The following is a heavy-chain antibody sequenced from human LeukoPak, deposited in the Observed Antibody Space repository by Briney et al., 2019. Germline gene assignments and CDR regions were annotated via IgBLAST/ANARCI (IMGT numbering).Heavy chain of an antibody. CDR2: IYYSGSA. CDR1: GGSISNYY. CDR3: ATEGDSGGYFDY. Sequence: SETLSLTGSVSGGSISNYYWSWIRQPPGKGLEWIGHIYYSGSANYNPSLKSRVTISVDTSKNRFSLKLSSVTAADTAVYYCATEGDSGGYFDYWGQGALVTVSS. D-gene: IGHD3-22*01. J-gene: IGHJ4*02. V-gene: IGHV4-59*12.